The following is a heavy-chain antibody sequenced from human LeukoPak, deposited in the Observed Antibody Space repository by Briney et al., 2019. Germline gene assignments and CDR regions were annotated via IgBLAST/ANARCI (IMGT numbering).Heavy chain of an antibody. J-gene: IGHJ3*02. CDR1: GGSISSYY. D-gene: IGHD3-16*02. Sequence: PSETLSLTCTVSGGSISSYYWSWIRQPPGKGLEWIGYIYYSGSTNYNPSLKSRVTISVDTSKNQFSLKLSSVTAADTAIYYCARSDTYGGVIAFDAFDIWGQGTMVTVSS. CDR3: ARSDTYGGVIAFDAFDI. CDR2: IYYSGST. V-gene: IGHV4-59*01.